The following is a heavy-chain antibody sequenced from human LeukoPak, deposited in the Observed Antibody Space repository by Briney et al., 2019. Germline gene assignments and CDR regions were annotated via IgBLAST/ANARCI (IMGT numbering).Heavy chain of an antibody. D-gene: IGHD6-19*01. CDR1: GYSIGTGNY. CDR2: VFHSGT. Sequence: SETLSLTCSVSGYSIGTGNYWAWVRQPPGKGLEWIGCVFHSGTHYKSSLTSRATISMDTSANQFSLKLTSMTAADSAFYYCTKTSGGGGNDSWGQGILVTVSS. V-gene: IGHV4-38-2*01. CDR3: TKTSGGGGNDS. J-gene: IGHJ5*01.